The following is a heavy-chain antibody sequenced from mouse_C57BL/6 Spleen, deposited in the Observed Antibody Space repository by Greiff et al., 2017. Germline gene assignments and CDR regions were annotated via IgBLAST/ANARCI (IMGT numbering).Heavy chain of an antibody. CDR2: IDPSDSYT. D-gene: IGHD1-1*01. CDR1: GYTFTSYW. J-gene: IGHJ1*03. V-gene: IGHV1-50*01. CDR3: ARRTTVGYFDV. Sequence: QVQLQQPGAELVKPGASVKLSCKASGYTFTSYWMQWVKQRPGQGLEWIGEIDPSDSYTNYNQKFKGKATLTVETSSSTAYMQLSSLTSEDSAVYYCARRTTVGYFDVWGTGTTVTVSS.